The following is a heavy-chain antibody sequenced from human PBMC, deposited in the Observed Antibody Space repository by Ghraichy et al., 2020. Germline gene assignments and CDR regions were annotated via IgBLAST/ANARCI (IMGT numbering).Heavy chain of an antibody. D-gene: IGHD4-17*01. Sequence: ASVKVSCKASGYTFTSYGISWVRQAPGQGLEWMGWISAYNGNTNYAQKLQGRVTMTTDTSTSTAYMELRSLRSDDTAVYYCARDPFAHGDYASGAFDIWGQGTMVTVSS. CDR2: ISAYNGNT. CDR1: GYTFTSYG. V-gene: IGHV1-18*04. CDR3: ARDPFAHGDYASGAFDI. J-gene: IGHJ3*02.